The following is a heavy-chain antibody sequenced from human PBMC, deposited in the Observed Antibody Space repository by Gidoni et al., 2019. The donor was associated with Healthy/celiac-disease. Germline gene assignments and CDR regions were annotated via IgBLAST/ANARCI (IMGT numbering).Heavy chain of an antibody. CDR3: ERERGSGRYYRGYFDL. V-gene: IGHV1-3*01. CDR1: AYTFTSYA. CDR2: NNAGNGNT. J-gene: IGHJ2*01. D-gene: IGHD1-26*01. Sequence: QVQLVQSGAEVKKPGASVTVSCKSPAYTFTSYAMHWVRQAAGQRLEWMGWNNAGNGNTKYSQKCQGRVTINRDTSESTAYMGLSSLRAKDTDVYDWERERGSGRYYRGYFDLWGRGTLVTVSS.